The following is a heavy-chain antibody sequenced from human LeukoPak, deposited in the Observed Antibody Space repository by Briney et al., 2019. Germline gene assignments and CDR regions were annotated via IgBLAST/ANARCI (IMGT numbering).Heavy chain of an antibody. D-gene: IGHD3-10*01. CDR3: ARGTGSYILQYTVPSDY. V-gene: IGHV3-48*03. CDR2: ISSSGSTI. CDR1: GFTFSSYE. Sequence: GGSLRLSCAASGFTFSSYEMNWVRQAPGKGLEWVSYISSSGSTIYYADSVKARFTISRDNAKNSLYLQMNSLRAEDTAVYYCARGTGSYILQYTVPSDYWGQGTLVTVSS. J-gene: IGHJ4*02.